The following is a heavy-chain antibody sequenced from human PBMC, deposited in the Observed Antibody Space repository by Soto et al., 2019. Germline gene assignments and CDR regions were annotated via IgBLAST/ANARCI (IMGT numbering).Heavy chain of an antibody. V-gene: IGHV3-74*01. CDR2: INSDGSST. CDR1: GFTFSSYW. J-gene: IGHJ3*02. CDR3: AREVNYGDETYALDI. Sequence: GGSLRLSCAASGFTFSSYWMHWVRQAPGKGLVWVSRINSDGSSTSYADSVKGRFTISRDNAKNTLYLQMNSLRAEDTAVYYCAREVNYGDETYALDIWGQGTMVTVSS. D-gene: IGHD4-17*01.